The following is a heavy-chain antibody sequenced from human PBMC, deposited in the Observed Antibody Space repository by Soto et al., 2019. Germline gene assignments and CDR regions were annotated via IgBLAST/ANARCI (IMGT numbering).Heavy chain of an antibody. CDR1: GGTFSSYA. V-gene: IGHV1-69*01. CDR3: ARDKGTKYYYYYGMDV. J-gene: IGHJ6*02. Sequence: QVQLVQSGAEVKKPGSSVKVSCKASGGTFSSYAISWVRQAPGQGLEWMGGIIPIFGTANYAQKFQGRVTITVGEYTSNAYMELISLRSEDTAVYYCARDKGTKYYYYYGMDVWGQGTTVTVSS. CDR2: IIPIFGTA.